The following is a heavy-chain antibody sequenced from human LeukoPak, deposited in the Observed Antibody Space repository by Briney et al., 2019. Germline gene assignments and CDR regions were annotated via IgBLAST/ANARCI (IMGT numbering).Heavy chain of an antibody. Sequence: PGGSLRLSCAASGFIVSSNYMSWVRQAPGKGLEWVSVFYTGGTTDYANSVRGRFTISRDNSKNTLYLQMNSLRAEDTAVYYCARGDYYDSSGFLDYWGQGTLVTVSS. CDR1: GFIVSSNY. V-gene: IGHV3-53*01. CDR2: FYTGGTT. J-gene: IGHJ4*02. D-gene: IGHD3-22*01. CDR3: ARGDYYDSSGFLDY.